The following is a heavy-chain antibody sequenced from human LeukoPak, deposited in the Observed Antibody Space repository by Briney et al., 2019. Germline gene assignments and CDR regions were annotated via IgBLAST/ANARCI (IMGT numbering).Heavy chain of an antibody. V-gene: IGHV4-39*07. CDR2: IYYSWST. J-gene: IGHJ6*04. Sequence: RPSETLSLTCTVSGASISSTTYYWGWIRQPPRKGLEWIASIYYSWSTYYNPSLKSRVTMSVDTSKNQFSLKLSSVTAADTAIYYCANTPSRGNHYVGVWGKGTTVTVSS. D-gene: IGHD1-14*01. CDR3: ANTPSRGNHYVGV. CDR1: GASISSTTYY.